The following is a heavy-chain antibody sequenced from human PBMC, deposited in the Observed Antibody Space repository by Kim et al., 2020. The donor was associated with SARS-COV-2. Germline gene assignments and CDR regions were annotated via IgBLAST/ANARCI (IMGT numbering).Heavy chain of an antibody. D-gene: IGHD3-3*01. CDR2: IYYSGST. J-gene: IGHJ5*02. V-gene: IGHV4-39*01. Sequence: SQTLSLTCTVSGGAISSSSYYWGWIRQPPGKGLEWSGSIYYSGSTYYNTSLKSRVTISVDTSKNQFSLRLSSVTAADTAVYYCARHSLRFLEWANWFDPWGQGTLVTVSS. CDR3: ARHSLRFLEWANWFDP. CDR1: GGAISSSSYY.